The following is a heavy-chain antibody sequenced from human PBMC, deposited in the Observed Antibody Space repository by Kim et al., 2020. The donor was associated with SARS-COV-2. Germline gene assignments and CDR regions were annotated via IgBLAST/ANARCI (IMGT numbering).Heavy chain of an antibody. D-gene: IGHD3-10*01. CDR1: GYSFTSYW. J-gene: IGHJ6*02. V-gene: IGHV5-10-1*01. Sequence: GESLKISCKGSGYSFTSYWISWVRQMPGKGLEWMGRIDPSDSYTNYSPSFQGHVTISADKSISTAYLQWSSLKASDTAMYYCARLPRLLWFGLGGMDVWGQGTTVTVSS. CDR3: ARLPRLLWFGLGGMDV. CDR2: IDPSDSYT.